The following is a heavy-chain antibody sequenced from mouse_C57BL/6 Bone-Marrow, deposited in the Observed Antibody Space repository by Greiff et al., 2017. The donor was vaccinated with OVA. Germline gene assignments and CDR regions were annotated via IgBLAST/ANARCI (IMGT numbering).Heavy chain of an antibody. CDR3: ARWLLLFDY. CDR2: ISDGGSYT. V-gene: IGHV5-4*01. D-gene: IGHD2-3*01. Sequence: DVQLVESGGGLVNPGGSLKLSCAASGFTFSIYAMSWVRQTPEKRLEWVATISDGGSYTYYPDNVKGRFTISRDNAKNNLYLQMSHLKYEDTAMYYCARWLLLFDYWGQGTTLTVSS. J-gene: IGHJ2*01. CDR1: GFTFSIYA.